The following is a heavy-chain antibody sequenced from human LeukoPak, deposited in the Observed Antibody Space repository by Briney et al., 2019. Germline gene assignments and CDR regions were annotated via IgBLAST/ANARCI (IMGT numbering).Heavy chain of an antibody. CDR1: GYTFTGYY. J-gene: IGHJ4*02. Sequence: GASVKVSCKASGYTFTGYYMHWVRQAPGQGLEWMGGINPNSGGTNYAQKFQGRVTITRDTSISTAYMELSRLRSDDTAVYYCASIPEYSSSAAHYWGQGTLVTVSS. CDR2: INPNSGGT. CDR3: ASIPEYSSSAAHY. V-gene: IGHV1-2*02. D-gene: IGHD6-6*01.